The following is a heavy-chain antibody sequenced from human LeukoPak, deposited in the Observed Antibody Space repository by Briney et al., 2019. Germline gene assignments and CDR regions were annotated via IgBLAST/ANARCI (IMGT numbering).Heavy chain of an antibody. D-gene: IGHD2-8*01. CDR2: ISASSNYI. Sequence: PGGSLRLSCAASGFTFSNTNMNWVRQAPGKGLEGVSFISASSNYIYYADSVKGRFTISRDNAQNSLYLQMNSLRAEDTAVYFCARVVNGYVDYWGQGTLVTVSS. CDR1: GFTFSNTN. V-gene: IGHV3-21*06. J-gene: IGHJ4*02. CDR3: ARVVNGYVDY.